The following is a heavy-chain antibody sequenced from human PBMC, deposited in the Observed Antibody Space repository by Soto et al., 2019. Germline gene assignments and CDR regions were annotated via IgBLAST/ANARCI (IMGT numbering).Heavy chain of an antibody. V-gene: IGHV3-23*01. J-gene: IGHJ3*02. CDR3: AKDNCSGGSCFGTAFDI. D-gene: IGHD2-15*01. CDR1: GFTFSSYV. CDR2: ISGSGGST. Sequence: GGSLRLSCAASGFTFSSYVMSWVCQAQGKGLEWVSAISGSGGSTYYADSVKGRFTISRDNSKNTLYLQMNSLRAEDTAVYYCAKDNCSGGSCFGTAFDIWGQGTMVTVSS.